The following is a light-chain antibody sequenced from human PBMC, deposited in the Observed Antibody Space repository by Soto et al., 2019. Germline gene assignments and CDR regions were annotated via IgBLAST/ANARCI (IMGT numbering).Light chain of an antibody. CDR3: QQYDNLPIT. CDR1: QDISNY. CDR2: DAS. Sequence: DIQMTQSPSSLSASVGDRVTITCQASQDISNYLNWYQQKPGKAPKLLIYDASNLETGVPSRFSGSGSGTDFTFTISSLQPEDIATYYCQQYDNLPITFGQGPRLEMK. V-gene: IGKV1-33*01. J-gene: IGKJ5*01.